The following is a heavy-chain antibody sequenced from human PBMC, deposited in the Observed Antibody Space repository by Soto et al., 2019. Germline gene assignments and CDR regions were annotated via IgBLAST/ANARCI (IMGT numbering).Heavy chain of an antibody. CDR3: ARDRPIMGY. V-gene: IGHV3-30-3*01. D-gene: IGHD3-16*01. J-gene: IGHJ4*02. CDR2: ISYDGSNK. CDR1: GFTFSSYA. Sequence: GGSLRLSCAASGFTFSSYAMHWVRQAPGKGLEWVAVISYDGSNKYYADSVKGRFTISRDNSKNTLYLQMNSLRAEDTAVYYCARDRPIMGYWGQGTLVTVSS.